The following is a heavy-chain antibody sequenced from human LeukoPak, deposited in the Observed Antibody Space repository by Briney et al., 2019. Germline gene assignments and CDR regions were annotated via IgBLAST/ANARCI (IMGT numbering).Heavy chain of an antibody. D-gene: IGHD7-27*01. Sequence: TGGSLRLSCAASGFAFSKYAMNWVRQAPGKGLDWVSVISGNGDTYYADSVRGRFTIARDDSKNTLYLQMNSLRAEDTAVYYCAKDLNWGSHPFFDNWGQGTLVTVSS. J-gene: IGHJ4*02. V-gene: IGHV3-23*01. CDR2: ISGNGDT. CDR1: GFAFSKYA. CDR3: AKDLNWGSHPFFDN.